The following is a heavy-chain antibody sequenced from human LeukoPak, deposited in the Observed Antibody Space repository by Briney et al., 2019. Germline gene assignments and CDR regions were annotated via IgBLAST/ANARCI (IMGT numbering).Heavy chain of an antibody. CDR1: GFTFSSYS. Sequence: PGGSLRLSCAASGFTFSSYSMNWVRQAPGKGLKWVSYISSSSSTIYYADSVKGRFTISRDNAKNSLYLQMNSLRAEDTAVYYCARDPRRFLEWLSANWFDPWGQGTLVTVSS. V-gene: IGHV3-48*01. D-gene: IGHD3-3*01. CDR3: ARDPRRFLEWLSANWFDP. J-gene: IGHJ5*02. CDR2: ISSSSSTI.